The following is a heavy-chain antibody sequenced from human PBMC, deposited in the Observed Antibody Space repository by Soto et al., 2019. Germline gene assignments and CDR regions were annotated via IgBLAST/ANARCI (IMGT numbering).Heavy chain of an antibody. V-gene: IGHV3-21*01. CDR1: GVTFSSYT. D-gene: IGHD6-19*01. CDR3: ARESGWSDY. Sequence: GGSLRLSCAASGVTFSSYTMNWVRQAPGRGLEWVSSISTSSTYIYYADSVKGRFTISRDNAKNSLYLQMNSLRAEDTAVYYCARESGWSDYWGQGTLVTVPS. CDR2: ISTSSTYI. J-gene: IGHJ4*02.